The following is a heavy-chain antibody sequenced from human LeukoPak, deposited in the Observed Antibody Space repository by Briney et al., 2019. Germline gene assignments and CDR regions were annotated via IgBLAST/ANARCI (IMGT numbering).Heavy chain of an antibody. D-gene: IGHD3-16*01. CDR3: AREATTKTGRVYYFDY. CDR1: GFTFGIYA. J-gene: IGHJ4*02. CDR2: ISSNGYST. Sequence: GGSLRLSCEASGFTFGIYAMHWVRQAPGKGLEYISGISSNGYSTYYANSVKGRFTISRDNSKNTLYLQMGSLRDEDMAVFYCAREATTKTGRVYYFDYWGQGTLVNVSS. V-gene: IGHV3-64*01.